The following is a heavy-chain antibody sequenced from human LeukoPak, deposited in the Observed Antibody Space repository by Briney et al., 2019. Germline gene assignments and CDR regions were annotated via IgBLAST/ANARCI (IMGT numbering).Heavy chain of an antibody. D-gene: IGHD1-1*01. CDR1: GFTFDEHD. CDR3: AKRSGAPNNFDY. J-gene: IGHJ4*02. CDR2: ISKDGGNK. Sequence: GSLRLSCAASGFTFDEHDMYWVRQVPGKGLEWVCLISKDGGNKHYADSVKGRFSISRDNNRNSLSLQMNSLRSEDTALYFCAKRSGAPNNFDYWGQGTLVTVSS. V-gene: IGHV3-43*02.